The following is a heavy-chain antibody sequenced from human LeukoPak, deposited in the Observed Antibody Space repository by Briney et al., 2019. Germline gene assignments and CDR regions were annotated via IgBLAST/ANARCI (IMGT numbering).Heavy chain of an antibody. CDR2: ISSSGSTI. Sequence: PGGSLRLSCAASGFTFSSYEMNRVRQAPGKGLEWASYISSSGSTISYADSVKGRFTISRDNAKNSLYLQMNSLRAEDTAVYYCARAPRLDVWGQGTTVTVSS. CDR3: ARAPRLDV. CDR1: GFTFSSYE. J-gene: IGHJ6*02. V-gene: IGHV3-48*03.